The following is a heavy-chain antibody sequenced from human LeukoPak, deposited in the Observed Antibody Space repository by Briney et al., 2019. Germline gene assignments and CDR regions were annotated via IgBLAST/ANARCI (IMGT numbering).Heavy chain of an antibody. D-gene: IGHD6-13*01. J-gene: IGHJ4*02. Sequence: GASLRLSCAVSGFSLSRYAMSWVREAPGKGLEWVSAISDSGGSTYYADSVKGRFTISRDNSRNTLYLQMNTPRAEDTAVYYCAKCRGSSWSDYFDYWGQGTLVTVSS. CDR3: AKCRGSSWSDYFDY. CDR1: GFSLSRYA. V-gene: IGHV3-23*01. CDR2: ISDSGGST.